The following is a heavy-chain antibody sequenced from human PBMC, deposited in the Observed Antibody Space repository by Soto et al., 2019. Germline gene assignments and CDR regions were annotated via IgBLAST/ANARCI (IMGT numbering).Heavy chain of an antibody. D-gene: IGHD6-13*01. CDR2: IKSKTDGGTT. Sequence: PGGSLRLSCAASGFTFSNAWMNWVRQAPGKGLEWVGRIKSKTDGGTTDYAAPVKGRFTISRDDSKNTLYLQMNSLKTEDTAVYYCTTNSGYSSSLVFDPWGQGTLVTVSS. CDR1: GFTFSNAW. CDR3: TTNSGYSSSLVFDP. J-gene: IGHJ5*02. V-gene: IGHV3-15*07.